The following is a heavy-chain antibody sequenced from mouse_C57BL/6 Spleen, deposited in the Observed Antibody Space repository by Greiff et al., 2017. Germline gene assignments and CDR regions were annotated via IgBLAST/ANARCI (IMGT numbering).Heavy chain of an antibody. CDR3: VRGVDY. V-gene: IGHV10-3*01. CDR1: GFTFNTYA. Sequence: EVKLMESGGGLVQPKGSLKLSCAASGFTFNTYAMHWVRQAPGKGLEWVARISSKSNNYATYYADSVKDRFTISRDDSQSMLYLQMNNLKTEDTAMYYCVRGVDYWGQGTSGTVSS. J-gene: IGHJ4*01. CDR2: ISSKSNNYAT.